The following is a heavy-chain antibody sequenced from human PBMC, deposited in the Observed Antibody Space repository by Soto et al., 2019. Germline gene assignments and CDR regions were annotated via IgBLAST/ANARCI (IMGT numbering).Heavy chain of an antibody. CDR3: ASKGAGYCSGGSCYYMGV. CDR1: GFTFNNYG. CDR2: ISDSGDTT. Sequence: EVQLLDSGGGLVQPGGSLRLSCVASGFTFNNYGVNWVRQAPGKGLEWVSSISDSGDTTYYADSVKGRFTISRDNSKNTMYLQMNSLRVEDTALYYCASKGAGYCSGGSCYYMGVWGKGTTVAVSS. J-gene: IGHJ6*03. D-gene: IGHD2-15*01. V-gene: IGHV3-23*01.